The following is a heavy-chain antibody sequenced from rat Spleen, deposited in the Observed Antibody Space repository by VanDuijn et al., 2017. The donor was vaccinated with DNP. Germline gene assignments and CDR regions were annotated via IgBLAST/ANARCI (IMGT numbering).Heavy chain of an antibody. CDR1: GYSITSNFR. CDR2: INSAGST. V-gene: IGHV3-3*01. D-gene: IGHD5-1*01. CDR3: AVQLGVFDY. J-gene: IGHJ2*01. Sequence: EVQLQESGPGLVKPSQSLSHTCSVTGYSITSNFRWSWIRKFPGNTLEWMGYINSAGSTDYNPSLKSRISITRDTSKNQFFLQVNSVTTEDTATYYCAVQLGVFDYWGQGVMVTVSS.